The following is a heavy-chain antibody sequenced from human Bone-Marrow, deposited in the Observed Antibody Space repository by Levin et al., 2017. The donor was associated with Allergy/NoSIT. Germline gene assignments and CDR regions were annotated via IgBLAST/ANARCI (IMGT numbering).Heavy chain of an antibody. CDR2: IDPGGHT. J-gene: IGHJ4*02. V-gene: IGHV4-4*07. D-gene: IGHD3-10*01. Sequence: SETLSLTCVFSGGSISTSYWTSLRQTAGKGLEWIGRIDPGGHTNYNPSLKSRVTMSVDTSKNQVSLKLNSVTAADTAIYYCARDPPGGGYWGQGTLVTVSS. CDR1: GGSISTSY. CDR3: ARDPPGGGY.